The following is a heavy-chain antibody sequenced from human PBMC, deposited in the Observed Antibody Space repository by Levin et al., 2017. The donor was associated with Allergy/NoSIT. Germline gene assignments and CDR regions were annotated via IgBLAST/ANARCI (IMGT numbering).Heavy chain of an antibody. CDR3: AKYEPAGWDSYVHRWDY. V-gene: IGHV3-23*01. J-gene: IGHJ4*02. CDR2: ISNTGGST. CDR1: GFTFSSYS. D-gene: IGHD3-16*01. Sequence: PGGSLRLSCEASGFTFSSYSMTWVRQAPGKGLEWLSSISNTGGSTYYADSVKGRFTISRDNSQNTLYLQMNSPRAEDTAFYFCAKYEPAGWDSYVHRWDYWGQGTLVTVSS.